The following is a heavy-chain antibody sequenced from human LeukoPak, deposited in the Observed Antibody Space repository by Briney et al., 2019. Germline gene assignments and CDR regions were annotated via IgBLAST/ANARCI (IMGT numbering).Heavy chain of an antibody. CDR3: ARVQTATTNWFDP. CDR1: GFTFSDYY. J-gene: IGHJ5*02. Sequence: GGSLRLSCAASGFTFSDYYMSWIRQAPGKGLEWVSYISSSSSYTNYADSVKGRFTISRDNAKNSLYLQMNSLRVEDTAVYYCARVQTATTNWFDPWGQGTLVTASS. D-gene: IGHD1-1*01. V-gene: IGHV3-11*06. CDR2: ISSSSSYT.